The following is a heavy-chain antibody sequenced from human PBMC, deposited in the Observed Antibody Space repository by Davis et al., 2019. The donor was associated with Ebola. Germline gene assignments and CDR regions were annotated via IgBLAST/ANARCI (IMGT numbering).Heavy chain of an antibody. J-gene: IGHJ4*02. D-gene: IGHD6-13*01. CDR3: ARGSSWYTY. CDR1: GFTVSSNY. CDR2: IKQDGSEK. Sequence: GESLKISCAASGFTVSSNYMSWVRQAPGKGLEWVANIKQDGSEKYYVDSVKGRFTISRDNAKNTLYLQMNSLRAEDTAVYYCARGSSWYTYWGQGTLVTVSS. V-gene: IGHV3-7*01.